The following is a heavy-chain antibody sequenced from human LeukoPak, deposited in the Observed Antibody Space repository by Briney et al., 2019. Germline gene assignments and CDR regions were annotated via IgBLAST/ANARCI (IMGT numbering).Heavy chain of an antibody. Sequence: GRSLRLSCAASGFTFSSYGMHWVRQAPGKGLEWVAVISYDGSNKYYADSVKGRFTISRDNSKNTLYLQMNSLRAEDTAVYYCAKEVWDYYDSSGPDYWGQGTLVTVSS. CDR1: GFTFSSYG. CDR2: ISYDGSNK. D-gene: IGHD3-22*01. J-gene: IGHJ4*02. V-gene: IGHV3-30*18. CDR3: AKEVWDYYDSSGPDY.